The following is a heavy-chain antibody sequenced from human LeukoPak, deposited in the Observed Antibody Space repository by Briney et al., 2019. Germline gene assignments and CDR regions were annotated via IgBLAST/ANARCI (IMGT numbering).Heavy chain of an antibody. Sequence: SETLSLTCTVSGGSISSYYWSWIRQPAGKGLEWIGRIYTSGSTNYNPSLKSRVTMSVDTSKNQFSLKLSSVTAADTAVYYCARKEQWLPHDAFDIWGQGTMVTVSS. CDR1: GGSISSYY. CDR3: ARKEQWLPHDAFDI. CDR2: IYTSGST. D-gene: IGHD6-19*01. V-gene: IGHV4-4*07. J-gene: IGHJ3*02.